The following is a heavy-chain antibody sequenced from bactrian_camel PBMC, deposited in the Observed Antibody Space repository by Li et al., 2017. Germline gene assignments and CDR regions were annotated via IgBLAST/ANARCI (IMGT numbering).Heavy chain of an antibody. CDR1: GFTSFACS. V-gene: IGHV3S53*01. J-gene: IGHJ4*01. Sequence: HVQLVESGGNLVQPGGSLRLSCTAPGFTSFACSMDWYRQAEGKQREWVSAISPDGTTKLADSIKGRFTISQDKDKDTVYLQLNSATPEDTATYSCQSRCFRDGNWGLVRGKGTQVTVS. D-gene: IGHD5*01. CDR2: ISPDGTT. CDR3: QSRCFRDGNWGLV.